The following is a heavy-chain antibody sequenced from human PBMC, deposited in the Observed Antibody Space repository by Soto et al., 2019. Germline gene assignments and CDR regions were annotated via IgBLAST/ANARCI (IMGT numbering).Heavy chain of an antibody. CDR3: ARVYGDCFDY. J-gene: IGHJ4*02. CDR2: MYYSGST. V-gene: IGHV4-59*01. D-gene: IGHD4-17*01. Sequence: PSETLSLTCTVSGGSISNYYWSWIRQPPGKGLEWIGYMYYSGSTNYNPSLKSRVTISVDTSKNQFSLKLSSVTAADTAVYYCARVYGDCFDYWGQGTLVTVSS. CDR1: GGSISNYY.